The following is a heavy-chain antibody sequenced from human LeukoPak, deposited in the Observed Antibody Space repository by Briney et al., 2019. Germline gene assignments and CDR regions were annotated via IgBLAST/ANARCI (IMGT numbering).Heavy chain of an antibody. CDR1: GGSISSYY. CDR2: IYYSGST. D-gene: IGHD6-13*01. CDR3: AREGSGSRWQQLALDY. Sequence: PSETLSLTCTVSGGSISSYYWSWIRQPPGKGLEWIGYIYYSGSTNYNPSLKSRVTISVDTSKNQFSLKLSSVTAADTAVYYCAREGSGSRWQQLALDYWGQGTLVTVSS. V-gene: IGHV4-59*01. J-gene: IGHJ4*02.